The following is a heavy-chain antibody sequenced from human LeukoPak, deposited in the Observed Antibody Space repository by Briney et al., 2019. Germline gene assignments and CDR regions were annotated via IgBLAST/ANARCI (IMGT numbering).Heavy chain of an antibody. CDR1: GGSFSGYY. CDR2: INHSGST. J-gene: IGHJ5*02. V-gene: IGHV4-34*01. CDR3: ARGPPPRITMVRGISWFDP. D-gene: IGHD3-10*01. Sequence: PSETLSLTCAVYGGSFSGYYWSWIRQPPGKGLEWIGEINHSGSTNYNRSLKSRVTISVDTSKNQFSLKLSSVTAADTAVYYCARGPPPRITMVRGISWFDPWGQGTLVTVSS.